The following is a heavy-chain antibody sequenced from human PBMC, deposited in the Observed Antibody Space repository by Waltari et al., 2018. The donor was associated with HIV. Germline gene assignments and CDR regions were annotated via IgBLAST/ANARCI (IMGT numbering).Heavy chain of an antibody. D-gene: IGHD5-18*01. V-gene: IGHV4-34*01. CDR3: ARGLGVDTAMVTRGFDY. Sequence: QVQLQQWGAGLLKPSETLSLNCAVYGGSFSDYYWSWIRQPPGKGLEWIGEINHSGSSSYNPSLKSRVTISVVTSKKQFSLRVRSVSAADTAVYYCARGLGVDTAMVTRGFDYWGQGTLVTVSS. CDR2: INHSGSS. CDR1: GGSFSDYY. J-gene: IGHJ4*02.